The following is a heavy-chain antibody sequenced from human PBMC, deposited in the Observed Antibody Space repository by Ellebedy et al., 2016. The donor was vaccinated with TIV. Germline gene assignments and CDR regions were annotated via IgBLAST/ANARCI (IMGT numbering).Heavy chain of an antibody. CDR1: GFTFSTYV. CDR2: ISGSDGTI. Sequence: GGSLRLSXVASGFTFSTYVMNWVRQAPGKGLEWVSLISGSDGTIYYADSVKGRFTISRDNAKNSLYLQMNSLRDEDTAVYYCAILSLKAGNSDYWGQGTLVTVSS. V-gene: IGHV3-48*02. J-gene: IGHJ4*02. CDR3: AILSLKAGNSDY. D-gene: IGHD6-19*01.